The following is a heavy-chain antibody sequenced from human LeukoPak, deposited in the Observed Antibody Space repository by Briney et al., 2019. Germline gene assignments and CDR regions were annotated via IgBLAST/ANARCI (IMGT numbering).Heavy chain of an antibody. D-gene: IGHD3-3*01. V-gene: IGHV4-61*02. CDR1: GGSISSGSYY. J-gene: IGHJ4*02. Sequence: SQTLSLTCTVSGGSISSGSYYWSWIRQPAGKGLEWIGRIYTSGSTNYNPSLKSRVTISVDTSKNQFSLKLSSVTAADTAVYYCARQEGASIFGGNDYWGQGTLVTVSS. CDR2: IYTSGST. CDR3: ARQEGASIFGGNDY.